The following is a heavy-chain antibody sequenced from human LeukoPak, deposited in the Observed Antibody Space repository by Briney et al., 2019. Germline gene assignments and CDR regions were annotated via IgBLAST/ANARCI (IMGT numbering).Heavy chain of an antibody. CDR3: ARDRRRSYNWFDP. CDR1: GFAFNTYW. J-gene: IGHJ5*02. V-gene: IGHV3-7*01. CDR2: IGQDGTEK. D-gene: IGHD6-19*01. Sequence: GGSLRLSCAASGFAFNTYWMSWVRQAPGKGLEWVANIGQDGTEKHHVDSVRGRFTISRDNSKNTLYLQMNSLRAEDTAVYYCARDRRRSYNWFDPWGQGTLVTVSS.